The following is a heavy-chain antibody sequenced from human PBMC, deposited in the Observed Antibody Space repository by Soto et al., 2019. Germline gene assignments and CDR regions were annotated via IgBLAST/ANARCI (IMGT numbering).Heavy chain of an antibody. Sequence: PSETLSLTCAVYGGSFSGYYWSWIRQPPGKGLEWIGEINHSGSTNYNPSLKSRVTISVDTSKNQFSLKLSSVTAADTAVYYCARGARQWLVLMVLFWFDPWGQGTLVTSPQ. CDR1: GGSFSGYY. CDR3: ARGARQWLVLMVLFWFDP. CDR2: INHSGST. V-gene: IGHV4-34*01. J-gene: IGHJ5*02. D-gene: IGHD6-19*01.